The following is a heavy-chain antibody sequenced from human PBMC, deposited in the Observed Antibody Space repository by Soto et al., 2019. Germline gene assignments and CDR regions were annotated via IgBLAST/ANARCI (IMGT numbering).Heavy chain of an antibody. Sequence: QVQMVQSGAEVKKPGASVKVSCKVSGYTLTELSIHWVRQPPGKGLEWMGGFDPEDIKTIYAQKFQGRVTMTEDRSTDTAYMELSSLRSEDTAVYYCATLADYFGSGSFPSYFEYWRQGTLVTVSS. J-gene: IGHJ4*02. CDR2: FDPEDIKT. CDR3: ATLADYFGSGSFPSYFEY. D-gene: IGHD3-10*01. V-gene: IGHV1-24*01. CDR1: GYTLTELS.